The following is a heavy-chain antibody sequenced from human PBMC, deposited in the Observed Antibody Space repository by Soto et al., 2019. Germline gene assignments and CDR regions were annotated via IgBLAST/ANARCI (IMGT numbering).Heavy chain of an antibody. CDR2: SYYSGST. Sequence: QVQLQESGPGLVKPSETLSVTCSVSGVSVSSGSHYWSWIRQSPGKVLEWIGFSYYSGSTTYNPSLKSRVTISVDTSKNQFSLQVPYVTAADTAVYFCARDPLGYSSSPFFDQGGQGNLVTVSS. D-gene: IGHD6-19*01. V-gene: IGHV4-61*01. J-gene: IGHJ4*02. CDR3: ARDPLGYSSSPFFDQ. CDR1: GVSVSSGSHY.